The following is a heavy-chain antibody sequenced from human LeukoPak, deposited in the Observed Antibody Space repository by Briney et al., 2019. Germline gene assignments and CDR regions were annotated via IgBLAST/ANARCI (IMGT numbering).Heavy chain of an antibody. CDR3: AKSGSTSWYLDY. Sequence: GGSLRLSCAASGFIFSVYAMSWVRQAPGKGLEWVSAISGSGDNNDNTYYADSVKGQFTISRDNSKNTLYLQMSSLRAEDAAVYYCAKSGSTSWYLDYWGQGTLVTVSS. J-gene: IGHJ4*02. CDR2: ISGSGDNNDNT. CDR1: GFIFSVYA. V-gene: IGHV3-23*01. D-gene: IGHD6-13*01.